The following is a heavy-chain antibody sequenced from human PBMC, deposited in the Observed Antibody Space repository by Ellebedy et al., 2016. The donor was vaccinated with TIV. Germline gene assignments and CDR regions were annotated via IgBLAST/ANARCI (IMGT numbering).Heavy chain of an antibody. V-gene: IGHV4-59*01. CDR2: IFYSGST. CDR3: ARGSDYGDAFDI. D-gene: IGHD4-17*01. Sequence: GSLRLSCTVSGGSISSYYWSWIRQPPGKGLEWIGYIFYSGSTNNNPSLKSRVIISVDTSKNQFSLRLNSVTAADTAVYYCARGSDYGDAFDIWGQGTMVIVSS. CDR1: GGSISSYY. J-gene: IGHJ3*02.